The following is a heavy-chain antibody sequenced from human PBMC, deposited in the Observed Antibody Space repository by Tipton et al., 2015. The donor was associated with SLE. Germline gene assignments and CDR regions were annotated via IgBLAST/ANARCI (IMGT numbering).Heavy chain of an antibody. CDR3: ARGGYSGSYDAFDI. J-gene: IGHJ3*02. CDR1: GFTFSSYS. D-gene: IGHD1-26*01. V-gene: IGHV3-53*05. Sequence: SLRLSCAASGFTFSSYSMNWVRQAPGKGLEWVSVIYSGGSTYYADSVKGRFTISRDNSKNTLYLQMNSLRAEDTAVYYCARGGYSGSYDAFDIWGQGTMVTVSS. CDR2: IYSGGST.